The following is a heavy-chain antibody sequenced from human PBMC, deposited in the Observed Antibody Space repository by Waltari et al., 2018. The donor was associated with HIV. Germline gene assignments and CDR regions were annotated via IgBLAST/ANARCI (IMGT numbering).Heavy chain of an antibody. D-gene: IGHD1-26*01. CDR1: GVTLSTYT. CDR3: VADLGGSHDS. J-gene: IGHJ4*02. CDR2: ISSTSTYI. V-gene: IGHV3-21*02. Sequence: EVQLVESGGGLVKPGGSLRLSCASSGVTLSTYTLYWVRQATGKGSEWVSSISSTSTYIYYPDSGKGRFTISRDNAQNSLSLQMNSLSAEDTAVYYCVADLGGSHDSWGQGSQVTVSS.